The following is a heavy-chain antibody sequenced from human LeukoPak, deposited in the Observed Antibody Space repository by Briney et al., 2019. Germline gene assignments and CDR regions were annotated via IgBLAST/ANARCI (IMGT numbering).Heavy chain of an antibody. J-gene: IGHJ4*02. CDR2: MYNSGST. CDR1: GGSISTYY. CDR3: ARDLIGGSSGYYDS. D-gene: IGHD3-22*01. V-gene: IGHV4-4*07. Sequence: SETLPLTCTVSGGSISTYYWSWIRQPAGKGLEWIGRMYNSGSTNYNPSLKSRVSMSVDRSKNQFSLKVSSVTAADTAVYYCARDLIGGSSGYYDSWGQGTLVIVSS.